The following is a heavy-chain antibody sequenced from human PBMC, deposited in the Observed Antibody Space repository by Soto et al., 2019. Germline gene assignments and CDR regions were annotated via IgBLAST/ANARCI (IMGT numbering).Heavy chain of an antibody. CDR3: ARGGGSHYYLIYGMDV. V-gene: IGHV4-34*01. Sequence: SETLSLTCAVYGGSFSGYYWSWIRQPPGKGLEWIGEINHSGSTNYNPSLKSRVTISVDTSKNQFSLKLSSVTAADTAVYYCARGGGSHYYLIYGMDVWGQGTTVTVSS. CDR2: INHSGST. D-gene: IGHD1-26*01. J-gene: IGHJ6*02. CDR1: GGSFSGYY.